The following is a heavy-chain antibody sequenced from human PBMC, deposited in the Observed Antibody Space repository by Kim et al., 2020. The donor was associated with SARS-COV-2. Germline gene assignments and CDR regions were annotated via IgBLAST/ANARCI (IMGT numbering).Heavy chain of an antibody. J-gene: IGHJ5*02. CDR1: GYTSTNYD. CDR2: MNPDSGDT. D-gene: IGHD7-27*01. V-gene: IGHV1-8*01. CDR3: ARGHQLGNWFDP. Sequence: ASVKVSCKASGYTSTNYDIYWVRQAFGQGLEWMGWMNPDSGDTGYAQKFQGRITMTRNTSISTVYMDLSGLKSEDTAVYYCARGHQLGNWFDPWGQGTLVTVSS.